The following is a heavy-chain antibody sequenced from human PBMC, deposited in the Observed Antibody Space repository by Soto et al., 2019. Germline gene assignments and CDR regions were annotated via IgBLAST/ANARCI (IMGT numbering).Heavy chain of an antibody. J-gene: IGHJ6*03. V-gene: IGHV3-53*04. Sequence: PGGSLRLSCAASGFTVSSNYMSWVRQAPGKGLEWVSVIYSGGSTYYADSVKGRFTISRHNSKNTLYLQMNSLRAEDTAVYYCARDHLRYYDFWSGSNSYMDVWGKGTTVTVSS. CDR3: ARDHLRYYDFWSGSNSYMDV. D-gene: IGHD3-3*01. CDR2: IYSGGST. CDR1: GFTVSSNY.